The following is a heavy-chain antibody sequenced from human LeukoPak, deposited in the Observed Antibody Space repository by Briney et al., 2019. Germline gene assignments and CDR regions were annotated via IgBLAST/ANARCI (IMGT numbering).Heavy chain of an antibody. CDR3: AKQTAVEGGYYHY. V-gene: IGHV3-23*01. Sequence: GESLRLSCIGSGLSLSSYGMSWVRQASGKGLEWVSSSSGSGGSTYYADSVKGRFTISRDSSENTLYLKMSSLRVEDTAVYFCAKQTAVEGGYYHYWGQGTLVTVSS. CDR1: GLSLSSYG. D-gene: IGHD5-18*01. J-gene: IGHJ4*02. CDR2: SSGSGGST.